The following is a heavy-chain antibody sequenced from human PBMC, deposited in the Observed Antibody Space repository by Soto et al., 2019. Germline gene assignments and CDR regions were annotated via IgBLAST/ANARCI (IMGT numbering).Heavy chain of an antibody. CDR3: ARVPDR. CDR2: IYHSGST. CDR1: GGYIGDLGGS. D-gene: IGHD2-2*01. J-gene: IGHJ5*02. Sequence: SETLRLRCGVSGGYIGDLGGSWSWIRQPPGKGLEWIGYIYHSGSTYYNPSLKSRVTISVDRSKNQFSLKLSSVTAANTAVYYCARVPDRWGQGTLVTAS. V-gene: IGHV4-30-2*01.